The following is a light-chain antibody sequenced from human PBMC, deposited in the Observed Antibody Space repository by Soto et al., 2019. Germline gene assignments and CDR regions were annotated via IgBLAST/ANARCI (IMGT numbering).Light chain of an antibody. J-gene: IGKJ2*01. Sequence: EMVLTQSPGTLSLSPGERATLSCSASQSFSSSYLTWYQQKPGQAPRLLIYGASSRATGIPDRFSGSGSGTDVTLTSSRLELEVFAVYYCQQYGSSGYPFGKGTKLEIK. CDR3: QQYGSSGYP. CDR2: GAS. CDR1: QSFSSSY. V-gene: IGKV3-20*01.